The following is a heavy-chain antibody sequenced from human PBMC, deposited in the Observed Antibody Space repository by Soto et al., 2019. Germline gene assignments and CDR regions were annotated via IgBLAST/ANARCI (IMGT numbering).Heavy chain of an antibody. Sequence: QVQLVESGGGVVQPGRSLRLSCAASGFIFRNFGMHWVRRAPGKGLEWVATISGDGNDKYYPDSMKGRFTISRDNFNNTLYLQLNSLRPEDTAGDHCVQGASTAHQPLDSWGQGVLVTVSS. D-gene: IGHD1-26*01. CDR2: ISGDGNDK. CDR1: GFIFRNFG. J-gene: IGHJ4*02. V-gene: IGHV3-30*03. CDR3: VQGASTAHQPLDS.